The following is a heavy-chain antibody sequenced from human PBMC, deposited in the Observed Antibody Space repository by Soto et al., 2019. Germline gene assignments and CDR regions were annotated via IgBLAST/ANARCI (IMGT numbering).Heavy chain of an antibody. Sequence: QVQLVQSGAEVKKPGASVKVSCKASGYTFTSYAMNWVRQAPGQRLEWMGWINAGNGNTKYSQKFQGRVTITRDTSASTAYMELSSLRSEDTTVYYCARSVGAALSDYWGQGTLVTVSS. V-gene: IGHV1-3*01. CDR3: ARSVGAALSDY. J-gene: IGHJ4*02. CDR1: GYTFTSYA. D-gene: IGHD1-26*01. CDR2: INAGNGNT.